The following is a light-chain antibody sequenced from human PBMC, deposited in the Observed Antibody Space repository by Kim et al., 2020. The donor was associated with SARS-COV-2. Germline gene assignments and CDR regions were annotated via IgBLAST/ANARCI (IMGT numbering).Light chain of an antibody. CDR3: CSYAHSSTFVL. CDR1: SRDIGTYNL. CDR2: EVT. V-gene: IGLV2-23*02. Sequence: QSITISCTGTSRDIGTYNLVSWYQQHPGKAPKLMISEVTQRPSAVSNRFSVSTSGHTASLTISGLQAEDEADYYCCSYAHSSTFVLFGGGTQLTVL. J-gene: IGLJ2*01.